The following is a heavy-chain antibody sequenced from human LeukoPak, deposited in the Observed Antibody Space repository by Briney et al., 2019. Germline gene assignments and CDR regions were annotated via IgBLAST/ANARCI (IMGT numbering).Heavy chain of an antibody. V-gene: IGHV3-11*01. CDR3: ARDRDYYYDSSGYYLGY. Sequence: GGSLRLSCAASGFTFSDYYMSWIRQAPGKGLEWVSYISSSGNTIYYVDSVKGRFTISRDNAKKSLYLQMNSLRAEDTAVYYCARDRDYYYDSSGYYLGYWGQGTLVTASS. CDR1: GFTFSDYY. D-gene: IGHD3-22*01. CDR2: ISSSGNTI. J-gene: IGHJ4*02.